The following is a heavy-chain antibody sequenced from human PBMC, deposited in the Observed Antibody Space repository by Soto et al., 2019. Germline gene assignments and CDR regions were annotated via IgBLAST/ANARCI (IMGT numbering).Heavy chain of an antibody. CDR2: IYYTGNT. V-gene: IGHV4-61*01. D-gene: IGHD2-2*01. J-gene: IGHJ3*02. CDR1: GGSVSSSSYY. CDR3: ARDFSSTSGAHAFDI. Sequence: SETLSLTCTVSGGSVSSSSYYWSWIRQPPGKGLEWIGYIYYTGNTNYNPSLKSRVTISLDTSKNQFSLKLSSMTAADTAVYYCARDFSSTSGAHAFDIWGQGTMVTVS.